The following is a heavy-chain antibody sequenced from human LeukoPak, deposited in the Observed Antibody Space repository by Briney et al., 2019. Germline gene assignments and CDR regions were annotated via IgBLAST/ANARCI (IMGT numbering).Heavy chain of an antibody. CDR1: GYSISSGYY. V-gene: IGHV4-38-2*01. D-gene: IGHD2-15*01. CDR3: ARRYQVAAFYYFDY. Sequence: SETLSLICAVSGYSISSGYYWGWIRQPPGKGLEWIGSIYHSGSTYYNPSLKSRVTISVDTSKNQFSLKLSSVTAADTAVYYCARRYQVAAFYYFDYWGQGTLLTVSS. CDR2: IYHSGST. J-gene: IGHJ4*02.